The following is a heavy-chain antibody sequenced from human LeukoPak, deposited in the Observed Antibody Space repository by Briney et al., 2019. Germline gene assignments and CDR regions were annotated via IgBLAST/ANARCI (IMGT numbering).Heavy chain of an antibody. V-gene: IGHV1-69*13. CDR2: IIPIFGTA. CDR1: GYTFTSYD. Sequence: SVKVSCKASGYTFTSYDINWVRQAPGQGLEWMGGIIPIFGTANYAQKFQGRVTITADESTSTAYMELSSLRSEDTAVYYCARDRTYYDSSGRDYYGMDVWGQGTTVTVSS. CDR3: ARDRTYYDSSGRDYYGMDV. J-gene: IGHJ6*02. D-gene: IGHD3-22*01.